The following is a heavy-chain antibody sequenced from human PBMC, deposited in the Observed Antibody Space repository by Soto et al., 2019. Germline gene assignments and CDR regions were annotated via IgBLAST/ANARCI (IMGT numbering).Heavy chain of an antibody. D-gene: IGHD3-22*01. Sequence: QVQLVQSGAEVKKPGSSVKVSCKASGGTFSSYAISWVRQAPGQGLEWMGGIIPIFGTANYAQKFQGRVTITADESMSTAYMELSSLRSEDTAVYYCARDRDYYYDSSGYPQDYWGQGTLVTVSS. CDR3: ARDRDYYYDSSGYPQDY. J-gene: IGHJ4*02. CDR2: IIPIFGTA. V-gene: IGHV1-69*12. CDR1: GGTFSSYA.